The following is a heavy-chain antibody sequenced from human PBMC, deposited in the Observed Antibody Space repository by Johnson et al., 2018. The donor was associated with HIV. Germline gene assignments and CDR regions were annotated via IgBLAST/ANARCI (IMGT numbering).Heavy chain of an antibody. D-gene: IGHD1-26*01. Sequence: QVQLVESGGGVVQPGRSLRLTCAVSGFTFSRYVMHWVRQAPGKGLEWVAVMSYDGSDKYYADSVKGRFSISRDNSKNTLYVQMNSLTTEDTAVYFCARDFVSWGATTGGPFDIWGQGTMVTVSS. CDR1: GFTFSRYV. CDR3: ARDFVSWGATTGGPFDI. CDR2: MSYDGSDK. J-gene: IGHJ3*02. V-gene: IGHV3-30*04.